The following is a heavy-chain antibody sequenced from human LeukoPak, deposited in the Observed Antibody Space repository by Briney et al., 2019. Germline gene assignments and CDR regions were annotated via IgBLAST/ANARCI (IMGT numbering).Heavy chain of an antibody. D-gene: IGHD1-20*01. V-gene: IGHV3-48*04. CDR1: GFTFSSYS. CDR2: ISSSGSTI. Sequence: GGSLRLSCAASGFTFSSYSMNWVRQAPGKGLEWVSYISSSGSTIYYADSVKGRFTISRDNAKNSLYLQMNSLRAEDTAVYYCARGEYNWNDLHLWGQGTLVTVSS. CDR3: ARGEYNWNDLHL. J-gene: IGHJ5*02.